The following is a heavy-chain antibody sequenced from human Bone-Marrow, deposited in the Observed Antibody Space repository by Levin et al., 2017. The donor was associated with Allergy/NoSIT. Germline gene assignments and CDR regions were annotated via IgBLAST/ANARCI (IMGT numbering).Heavy chain of an antibody. Sequence: PSETLSLTCTVSGGSISNYFWSWIRQPPGKGLEWIGYLYHGGTTNYNPSLKSRVTISVDTSKNQFSLDLTSVTAADTAVYYCARWSYRTSPPRTFDYWGQGSLVTVSS. CDR3: ARWSYRTSPPRTFDY. CDR2: LYHGGTT. J-gene: IGHJ4*02. CDR1: GGSISNYF. D-gene: IGHD3-10*01. V-gene: IGHV4-59*01.